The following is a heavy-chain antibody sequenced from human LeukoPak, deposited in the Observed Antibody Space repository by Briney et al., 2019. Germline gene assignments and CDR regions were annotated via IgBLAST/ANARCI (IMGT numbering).Heavy chain of an antibody. CDR3: AREDHNWFDP. CDR1: GYTFTSYG. J-gene: IGHJ5*02. V-gene: IGHV1-18*01. CDR2: INASNGNT. Sequence: PSVKLSCNASGYTFTSYGSSWVRHAPGQALEWMGWINASNGNTNYAQKLQGTITMSTDTSTSTASMEPGSLRSDDTAVYYCAREDHNWFDPWGQGTLVTVSS.